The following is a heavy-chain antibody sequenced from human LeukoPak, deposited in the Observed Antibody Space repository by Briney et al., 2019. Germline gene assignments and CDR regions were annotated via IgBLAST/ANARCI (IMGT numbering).Heavy chain of an antibody. D-gene: IGHD1-26*01. CDR3: ARGGGGAKAFYFDY. CDR1: GESSSGNF. Sequence: SETLSLTCAVSGESSSGNFWTWLRQSPGKGLEWIGEIDNNGITNYNPSLKSRVTMSVDTTRKRFSLRLTSESAADTGVYYCARGGGGAKAFYFDYWGQGSLVTVSS. V-gene: IGHV4-34*01. J-gene: IGHJ4*02. CDR2: IDNNGIT.